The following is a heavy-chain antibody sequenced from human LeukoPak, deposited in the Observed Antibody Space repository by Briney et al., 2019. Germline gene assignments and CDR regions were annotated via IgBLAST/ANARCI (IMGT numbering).Heavy chain of an antibody. D-gene: IGHD2-2*01. CDR2: IIPIFGTA. J-gene: IGHJ4*02. Sequence: ASVKVSCKASGGTFSSYAISWVRQAPGQGPEWMGGIIPIFGTANYAQKFQGRVTITTDESTSTAYMELSSLRSEDTAVYYCARKYCSSTSCIWPDVDWGQGTLVTVSS. CDR1: GGTFSSYA. V-gene: IGHV1-69*05. CDR3: ARKYCSSTSCIWPDVD.